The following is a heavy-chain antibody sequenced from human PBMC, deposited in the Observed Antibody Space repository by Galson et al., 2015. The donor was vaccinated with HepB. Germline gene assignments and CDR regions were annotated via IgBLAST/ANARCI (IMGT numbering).Heavy chain of an antibody. D-gene: IGHD3-22*01. CDR3: ARGPTYYYDSSGLYYFDY. CDR1: GFTFGTYA. CDR2: TSYDGSNK. V-gene: IGHV3-30-3*01. Sequence: SLRLSCAASGFTFGTYALHWVRQAPGKGLEWVAVTSYDGSNKNYADSVKGRFTISRDNSKNTLYLQMNSLRTEDTAVYYCARGPTYYYDSSGLYYFDYWGQGTLVTVSS. J-gene: IGHJ4*02.